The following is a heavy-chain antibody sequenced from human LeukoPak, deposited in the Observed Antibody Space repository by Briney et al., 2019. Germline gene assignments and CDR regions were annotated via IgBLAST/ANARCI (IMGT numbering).Heavy chain of an antibody. CDR3: ARGVAAAVGGYYFDY. CDR1: AFTFSSYS. V-gene: IGHV3-21*01. D-gene: IGHD3-16*01. J-gene: IGHJ4*02. CDR2: ISSSSSYI. Sequence: GGSMRLSSAASAFTFSSYSMNWVRQPPGKGLEWVSSISSSSSYISYADSVKGRFTISRDNAKNSLYLQMNSLRAEDTAVYYCARGVAAAVGGYYFDYWGQGTLVTVSS.